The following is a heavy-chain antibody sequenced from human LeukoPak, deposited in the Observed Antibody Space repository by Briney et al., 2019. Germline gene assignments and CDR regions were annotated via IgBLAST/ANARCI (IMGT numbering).Heavy chain of an antibody. CDR3: ARGDPHADL. V-gene: IGHV3-48*03. CDR2: ITISGHTK. CDR1: GFDLSTCE. Sequence: GRSLRLSCAASGFDLSTCEMNWVRQAPGKGLEWIADITISGHTKNYADSVKGRFTISRDNARTSLYLQMNSLRVEDTGVYYCARGDPHADLWGQGTLVTVSS. J-gene: IGHJ5*02.